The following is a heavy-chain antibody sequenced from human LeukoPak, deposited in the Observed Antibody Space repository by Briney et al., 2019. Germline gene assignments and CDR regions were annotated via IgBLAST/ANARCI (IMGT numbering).Heavy chain of an antibody. CDR3: AKIGNKAVYYYGSGSAVDY. Sequence: GGSLRLSCAASGFTVSSNYMSWVRQAPGKGLEWVSAISGSGGSTYYADSVKGRFTISRDNSKNTLYLQMNSLRAEDTAVYYCAKIGNKAVYYYGSGSAVDYWGQGTLVTVSS. V-gene: IGHV3-23*01. D-gene: IGHD3-10*01. CDR2: ISGSGGST. CDR1: GFTVSSNY. J-gene: IGHJ4*02.